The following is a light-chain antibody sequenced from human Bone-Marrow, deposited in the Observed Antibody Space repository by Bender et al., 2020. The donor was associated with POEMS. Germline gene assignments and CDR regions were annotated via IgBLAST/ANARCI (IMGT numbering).Light chain of an antibody. Sequence: SYVLTQPPSVSAAPGQTARITCGGSNIGSRSVHWYQQKPGQAPVLVMYDDTTRPSGIPDRFSGSGSETRATLTISRVEAGDEADYYCQVWESTSDSPVVFGGGTKLTVL. CDR1: NIGSRS. V-gene: IGLV3-21*02. J-gene: IGLJ2*01. CDR3: QVWESTSDSPVV. CDR2: DDT.